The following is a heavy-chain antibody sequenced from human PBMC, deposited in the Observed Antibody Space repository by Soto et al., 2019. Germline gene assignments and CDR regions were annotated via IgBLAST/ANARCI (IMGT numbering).Heavy chain of an antibody. V-gene: IGHV3-23*01. CDR2: IDGNSGTGT. D-gene: IGHD2-21*02. Sequence: GGSLRLSCAASGITFSSYAMSWVRQAPGKGLEWVSSIDGNSGTGTYYADSVKGRFTISRDNSKNTLYLQMDSLRAEDTAVYYCGSRLTDFYDYWGQGTRVTVSS. CDR3: GSRLTDFYDY. CDR1: GITFSSYA. J-gene: IGHJ4*02.